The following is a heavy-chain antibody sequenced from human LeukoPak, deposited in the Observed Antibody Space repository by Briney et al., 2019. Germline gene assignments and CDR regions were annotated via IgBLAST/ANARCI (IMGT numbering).Heavy chain of an antibody. CDR2: ISSGGSTI. CDR1: GSTFNNYA. J-gene: IGHJ4*02. Sequence: PGGSLRLSCAASGSTFNNYAMSWVRQAPGKGPEWVSYISSGGSTIYYADSVKGRFTISRDNAKNSLYLQMNSLRAEDTAVYYCARDTYYYDSSGYYYPGGSDCWGQGTLVTVSS. CDR3: ARDTYYYDSSGYYYPGGSDC. V-gene: IGHV3-11*04. D-gene: IGHD3-22*01.